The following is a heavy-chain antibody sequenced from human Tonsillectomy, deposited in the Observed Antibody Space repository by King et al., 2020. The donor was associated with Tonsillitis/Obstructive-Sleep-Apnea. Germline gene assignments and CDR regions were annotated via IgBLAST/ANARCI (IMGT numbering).Heavy chain of an antibody. CDR3: GWWNDY. Sequence: VQLQQWGAGLLKPSETLSLTCAGYGWWFSNYYWSWIRQPPGKGLEWIGEINDFGTTQYNQSLKSRVTMSADTSKNQLSLRLSSVTAADTAVYYCGWWNDYWGQGTLVTVSS. CDR1: GWWFSNYY. CDR2: INDFGTT. V-gene: IGHV4-34*01. D-gene: IGHD2-8*02. J-gene: IGHJ4*02.